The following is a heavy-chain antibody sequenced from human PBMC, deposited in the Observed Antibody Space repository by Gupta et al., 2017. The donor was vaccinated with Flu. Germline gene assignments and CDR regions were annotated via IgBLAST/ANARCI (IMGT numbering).Heavy chain of an antibody. CDR3: AESEASGNYDFDY. J-gene: IGHJ4*02. V-gene: IGHV3-23*01. D-gene: IGHD1-26*01. Sequence: EVQLLESGGGLVQPGGSLRLSCAASGLTFSSYAMSWVGQAPGTGLEGVSGISGGGGSTNSADSVKGRFTISRDNSKNTVYLQMNSLRAEDTAVYYCAESEASGNYDFDYWGQGTLVTVSS. CDR1: GLTFSSYA. CDR2: ISGGGGST.